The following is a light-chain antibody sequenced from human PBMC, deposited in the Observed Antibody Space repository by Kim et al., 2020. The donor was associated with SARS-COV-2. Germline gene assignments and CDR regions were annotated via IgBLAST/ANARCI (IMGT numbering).Light chain of an antibody. CDR2: DAS. V-gene: IGKV3-11*01. J-gene: IGKJ4*01. CDR3: QQRSDWPLT. CDR1: QTVRNY. Sequence: EIVLTQSPVTLSLSPGERATLSCRASQTVRNYLAWYQQKRGQPPRLLIYDASNRATGIPVRFSGSGSGTDFTLTISSLEPEDFAVYYCQQRSDWPLTFGGGTKVDIK.